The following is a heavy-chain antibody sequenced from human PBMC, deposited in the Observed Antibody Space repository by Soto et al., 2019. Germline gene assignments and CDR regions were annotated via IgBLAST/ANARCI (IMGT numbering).Heavy chain of an antibody. CDR2: IIPIFGTA. J-gene: IGHJ4*02. D-gene: IGHD2-2*03. CDR3: ARDGSNKYYFDY. CDR1: GGTFSSYA. Sequence: ASVKVSCKASGGTFSSYAISWVRQAPGQGLEWMGGIIPIFGTANYAQKFQGRVTITADESTSTAYMELSSLRSEDTAVYYCARDGSNKYYFDYWGQGTLVTVSS. V-gene: IGHV1-69*13.